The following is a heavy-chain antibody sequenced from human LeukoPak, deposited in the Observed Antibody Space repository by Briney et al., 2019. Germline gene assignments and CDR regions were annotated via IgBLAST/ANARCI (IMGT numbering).Heavy chain of an antibody. D-gene: IGHD3-22*01. CDR1: GFTFSSYS. CDR3: ASPLYYDTRGFNYQVFD. V-gene: IGHV3-21*01. CDR2: ISSRSGDI. Sequence: PVGSLRLSCAASGFTFSSYSMNWVRQAPGKGLEWVSSISSRSGDIYYADSVKGRFTISRDNAKNSLYLQMNSLRAEDTAVYYCASPLYYDTRGFNYQVFDGGPATSATVSS. J-gene: IGHJ4*02.